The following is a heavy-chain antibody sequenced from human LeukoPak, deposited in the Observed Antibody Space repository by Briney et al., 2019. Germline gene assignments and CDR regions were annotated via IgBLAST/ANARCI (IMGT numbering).Heavy chain of an antibody. V-gene: IGHV1-69*13. CDR2: IIPIFGTA. Sequence: GASVKVSCKASGYTFTSYAMHWVRQAPGQRLEWMGGIIPIFGTANYAQKFQGRVTITADESTSTAYMELSSLRSEDTAVYYCARGDGGDWNPTRRVAYYYYYMDVWGKGTTVTVSS. CDR3: ARGDGGDWNPTRRVAYYYYYMDV. J-gene: IGHJ6*03. D-gene: IGHD3-16*01. CDR1: GYTFTSYA.